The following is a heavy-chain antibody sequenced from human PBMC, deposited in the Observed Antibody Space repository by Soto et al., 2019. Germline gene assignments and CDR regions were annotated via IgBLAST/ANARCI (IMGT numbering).Heavy chain of an antibody. CDR2: IYHSGNI. D-gene: IGHD2-21*01. CDR3: ARSWGPSSILWSNWFDP. J-gene: IGHJ5*02. Sequence: PSETLSLTCAVSGGSISSGGYSWSWIRQPPGKGLEWIGYIYHSGNIYYNPSLKSRVTISVDTSKNQFSLKLSSVTAADTAVYYCARSWGPSSILWSNWFDPWGQGTLVTVSS. CDR1: GGSISSGGYS. V-gene: IGHV4-30-2*02.